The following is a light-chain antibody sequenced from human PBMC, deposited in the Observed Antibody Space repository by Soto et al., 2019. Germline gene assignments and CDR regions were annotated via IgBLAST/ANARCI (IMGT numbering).Light chain of an antibody. CDR3: QQRSNWPPLYT. J-gene: IGKJ2*01. CDR1: QSVSSY. Sequence: EIVLTQSPATLSLSPGERATLSCRASQSVSSYLAWFQQKPGQAPRLLIYDTSNRATGIPARFSGSGSGTDFTLTINSLEPEDFAVYFWQQRSNWPPLYTFGQGTKLEIK. CDR2: DTS. V-gene: IGKV3-11*01.